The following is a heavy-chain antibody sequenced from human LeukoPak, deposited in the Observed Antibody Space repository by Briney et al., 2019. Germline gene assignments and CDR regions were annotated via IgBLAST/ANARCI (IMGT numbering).Heavy chain of an antibody. CDR2: ISGSGGST. CDR3: AKDLRYSGYHH. D-gene: IGHD5-12*01. CDR1: GFTFSSYA. V-gene: IGHV3-23*01. Sequence: GGSLRLSCAASGFTFSSYAMSWVRQAPGKGLEWVSAISGSGGSTYYADSVKGRFTISRDNSKNTLYLQMDSLRAEDTAVYYCAKDLRYSGYHHWGQGTLVTVSS. J-gene: IGHJ4*02.